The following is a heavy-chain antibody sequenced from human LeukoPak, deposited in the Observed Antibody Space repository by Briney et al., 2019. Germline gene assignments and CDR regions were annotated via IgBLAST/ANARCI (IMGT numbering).Heavy chain of an antibody. V-gene: IGHV1-46*01. CDR3: ARVHAPVVVPYYFDY. J-gene: IGHJ4*02. Sequence: GASVKVSCKASGYTFTSYYMHWVRQAPGQGLEWMGIINPSGGSTSYAQKFQGRVTITRDMSTSTVYMELSSLRSEDTAVYYCARVHAPVVVPYYFDYWGQGTLVTVSS. CDR2: INPSGGST. D-gene: IGHD3-22*01. CDR1: GYTFTSYY.